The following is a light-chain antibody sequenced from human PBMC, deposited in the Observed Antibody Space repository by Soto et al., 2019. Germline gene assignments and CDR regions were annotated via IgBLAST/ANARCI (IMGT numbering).Light chain of an antibody. CDR2: AAS. V-gene: IGKV3-20*01. J-gene: IGKJ1*01. CDR3: QQYDYSPRT. Sequence: ELVLTQSPGTLSLSPRDRATLSCRASLSLPSRSLAWYQQRPGQAPRVLISAASTRAADIPDRFSGSGSGTDFTLTINRLEPEDFAVYYCQQYDYSPRTFGQGTKVEVK. CDR1: LSLPSRS.